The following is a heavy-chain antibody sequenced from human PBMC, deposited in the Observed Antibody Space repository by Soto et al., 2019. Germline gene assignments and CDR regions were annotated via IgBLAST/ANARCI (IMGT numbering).Heavy chain of an antibody. J-gene: IGHJ4*02. D-gene: IGHD4-17*01. V-gene: IGHV4-61*01. CDR1: GGSVSNKTYY. CDR2: VYYSVTT. Sequence: PSETLSLTCSVSGGSVSNKTYYWSWILHPPGKRLEWIGYVYYSVTTNYNPSLKSRVTISVDLSKNQFSLRLSSVTTADTALYYCARTTAVPNTLRSRYVFEHWGQRTLANVSS. CDR3: ARTTAVPNTLRSRYVFEH.